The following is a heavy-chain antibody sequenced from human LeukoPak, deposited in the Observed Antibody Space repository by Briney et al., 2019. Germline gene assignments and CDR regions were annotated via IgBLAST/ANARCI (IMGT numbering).Heavy chain of an antibody. CDR3: ARGRVVPAAPFDY. D-gene: IGHD2-2*01. CDR2: INPNSGST. V-gene: IGHV1-2*02. J-gene: IGHJ4*02. Sequence: ASVRLSCKASGYTFTSYDINWVRQAPLQVLEWLGWINPNSGSTNYAQKFQGRVTMTRDTSISTAYMELSRLRSDDTAVYYCARGRVVPAAPFDYWGQGTLVTVSS. CDR1: GYTFTSYD.